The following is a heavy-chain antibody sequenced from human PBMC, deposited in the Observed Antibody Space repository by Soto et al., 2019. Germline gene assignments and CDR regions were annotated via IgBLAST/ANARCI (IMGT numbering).Heavy chain of an antibody. CDR1: GFTVSSNY. D-gene: IGHD4-4*01. CDR3: ARFTVATPSVNMDV. CDR2: IYSGGST. J-gene: IGHJ6*02. Sequence: GGSLRLSCAASGFTVSSNYMSWVRQAPGKGLEWVSVIYSGGSTYYADSVKGRFTISRDNSKNTLYLQMNSLRAEDTAVYYCARFTVATPSVNMDVWGQGTTVTVSS. V-gene: IGHV3-53*01.